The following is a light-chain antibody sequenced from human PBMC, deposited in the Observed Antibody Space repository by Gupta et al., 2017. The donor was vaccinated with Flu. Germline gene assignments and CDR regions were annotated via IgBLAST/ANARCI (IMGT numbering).Light chain of an antibody. Sequence: ALGKTARITCGGKNIGSKNVHWYQQKPGQAPVLVIYRDSNRPSGIPERFSGSNSGNTATLTISRAQAGDEADYYCQVWDSSTWVFGGGTKLTVL. CDR3: QVWDSSTWV. CDR1: NIGSKN. CDR2: RDS. V-gene: IGLV3-9*01. J-gene: IGLJ3*02.